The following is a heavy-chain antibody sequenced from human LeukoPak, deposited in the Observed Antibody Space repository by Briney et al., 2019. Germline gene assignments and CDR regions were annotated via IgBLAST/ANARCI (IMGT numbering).Heavy chain of an antibody. CDR3: ARDSVSKMPTVMDY. Sequence: GGSLRLSCAASGFTFSIYSMNWIRQAPGKGLEWISYISASGNSRDYADSVKGRFTVSRDNVQNSLFLQMNSLRVEDTAVYYCARDSVSKMPTVMDYWGQGALVTVSS. CDR2: ISASGNSR. CDR1: GFTFSIYS. V-gene: IGHV3-48*01. D-gene: IGHD4-17*01. J-gene: IGHJ4*02.